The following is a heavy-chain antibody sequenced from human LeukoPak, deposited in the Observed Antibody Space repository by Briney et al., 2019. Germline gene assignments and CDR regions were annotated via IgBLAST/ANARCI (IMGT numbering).Heavy chain of an antibody. CDR1: GFTFSSYG. J-gene: IGHJ4*02. V-gene: IGHV3-30*02. CDR2: IRYDGSNK. D-gene: IGHD6-13*01. Sequence: GGSLRLSCAASGFTFSSYGMHWVRQAPGKGLEWVAFIRYDGSNKYYADSVKGRFTISRDNSENTLYLQMNSLRAEDTAVYYCAKGHLSSSWYYFDYWGQGTLVTVSS. CDR3: AKGHLSSSWYYFDY.